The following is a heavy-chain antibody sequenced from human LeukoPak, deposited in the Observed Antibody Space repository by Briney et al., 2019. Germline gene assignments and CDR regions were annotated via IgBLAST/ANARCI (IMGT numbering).Heavy chain of an antibody. V-gene: IGHV3-74*01. Sequence: GGSLRLSCAASGFTFSSYWMHWVRQAPGKGLVWVSRINSDGSSTSYADSVKGRFTISRHNAKNTLYLQMNSLRAEDTAVYYCARDRFTMIVAPPDYWGQGTLVTVSS. CDR3: ARDRFTMIVAPPDY. CDR1: GFTFSSYW. CDR2: INSDGSST. D-gene: IGHD3-22*01. J-gene: IGHJ4*02.